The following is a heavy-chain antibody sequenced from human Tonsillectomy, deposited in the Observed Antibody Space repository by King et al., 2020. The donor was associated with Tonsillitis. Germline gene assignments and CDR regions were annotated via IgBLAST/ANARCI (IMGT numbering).Heavy chain of an antibody. J-gene: IGHJ4*02. D-gene: IGHD2/OR15-2a*01. CDR1: GDSVSSGDFY. CDR2: IYYTGVTYGST. Sequence: QLQESGPGLVKPSQTLSLTCTFSGDSVSSGDFYWSWIRQHPGKGLEWIGYIYYTGVTYGSTYYNPSLTVRVTISVDSSKNQFSLKLLSVTAPDTAVYYCAKYVPPSFDYWGQGTLVTVSS. V-gene: IGHV4-31*03. CDR3: AKYVPPSFDY.